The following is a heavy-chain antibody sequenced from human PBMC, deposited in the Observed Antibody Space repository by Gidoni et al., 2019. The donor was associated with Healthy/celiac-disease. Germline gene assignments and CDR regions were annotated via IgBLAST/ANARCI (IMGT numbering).Heavy chain of an antibody. Sequence: VQLVESGGGVVQPGRSLRLSCAASGFTFSSYGMHWVRQAPGKGLEWVAVIGYDGSNKYYADSVKGRFTISRDNSKNTLYLQMNSLGAEDTAVYYCARDLQLSYWGQGTLVTVSS. D-gene: IGHD5-18*01. CDR2: IGYDGSNK. V-gene: IGHV3-33*08. CDR1: GFTFSSYG. CDR3: ARDLQLSY. J-gene: IGHJ4*02.